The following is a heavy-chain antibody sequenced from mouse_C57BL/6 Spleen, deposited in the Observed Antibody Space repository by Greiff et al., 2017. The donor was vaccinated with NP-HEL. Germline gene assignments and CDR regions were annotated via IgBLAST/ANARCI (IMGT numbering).Heavy chain of an antibody. J-gene: IGHJ1*03. D-gene: IGHD2-3*01. CDR2: IYPRSGNT. CDR3: ARYYDGYYENWYFDV. Sequence: QVQLQQSGAELARPGASVKLSCKASGYTFTSYGISWVKQRTGKGLEWIGEIYPRSGNTYYNEKFKGKATLTADKSSSTAYMELRSLTSEDSAVYFWARYYDGYYENWYFDVWGTGTTVTVSS. CDR1: GYTFTSYG. V-gene: IGHV1-81*01.